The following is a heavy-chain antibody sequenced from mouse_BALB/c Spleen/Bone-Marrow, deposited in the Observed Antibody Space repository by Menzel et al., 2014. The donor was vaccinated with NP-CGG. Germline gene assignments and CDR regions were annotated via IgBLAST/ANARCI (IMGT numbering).Heavy chain of an antibody. V-gene: IGHV1-9*01. D-gene: IGHD2-1*01. CDR1: GYTFSSYW. CDR2: ILPGSGSI. CDR3: ASPIYYGNYGFAY. J-gene: IGHJ3*01. Sequence: VQLQQSGAELRKPGASVKISCKATGYTFSSYWIEWVKQRPGHGLEWIGEILPGSGSIKYNEKFKGKATFTADTSSNTAYMQLSSLTSEDSAVYYCASPIYYGNYGFAYWGQGTLVTVPA.